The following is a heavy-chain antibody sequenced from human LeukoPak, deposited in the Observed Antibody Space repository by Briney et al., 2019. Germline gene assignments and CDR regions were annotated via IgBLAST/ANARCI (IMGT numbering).Heavy chain of an antibody. D-gene: IGHD6-19*01. Sequence: GRSLRLSCAAYGFTFSSYAMHWVRQAPGKGLEWVAVISYDGSNKYYADSVKGRFTISRDNSKNTLYLQMNSLRAEDTAVYYCASSSSGWYKDYFDYWGQGTLVTVSS. CDR1: GFTFSSYA. CDR3: ASSSSGWYKDYFDY. V-gene: IGHV3-30-3*01. J-gene: IGHJ4*02. CDR2: ISYDGSNK.